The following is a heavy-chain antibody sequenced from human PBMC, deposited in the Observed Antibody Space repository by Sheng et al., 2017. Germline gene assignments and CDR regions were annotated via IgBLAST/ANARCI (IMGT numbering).Heavy chain of an antibody. CDR1: GGSISSGSYY. D-gene: IGHD4-17*01. J-gene: IGHJ4*02. CDR2: IYTSGST. CDR3: ASLSTVTTPSVDY. V-gene: IGHV4-61*02. Sequence: QVQLQESGPGLVKPSQTLSLTCTVSGGSISSGSYYWSWIRQPAGKGLEWIGRIYTSGSTNYNPSLKSRVTISVDTSKNQFSLKLSSVTAADTAVYYCASLSTVTTPSVDYWAREPWSPSPQ.